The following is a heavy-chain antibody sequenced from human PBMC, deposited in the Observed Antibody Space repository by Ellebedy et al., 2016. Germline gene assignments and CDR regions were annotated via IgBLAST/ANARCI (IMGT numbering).Heavy chain of an antibody. Sequence: GGSLRLXXVASGFTFGNFFMSWVRQAPGGGLEWISTISGDGDTTFSADSVKGRFTISRDNSRYTLYLQMDSLRAADTAVYYCYYGHYSGSWGQGTLVTVSS. V-gene: IGHV3-23*01. CDR3: YYGHYSGS. CDR1: GFTFGNFF. D-gene: IGHD4-17*01. CDR2: ISGDGDTT. J-gene: IGHJ4*02.